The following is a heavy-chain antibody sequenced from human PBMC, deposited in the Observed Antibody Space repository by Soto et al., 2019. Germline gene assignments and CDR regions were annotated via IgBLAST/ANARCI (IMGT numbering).Heavy chain of an antibody. J-gene: IGHJ6*03. D-gene: IGHD6-13*01. Sequence: GGSLRLSCAASGFTFSSYWMSWVRQAPGKGLEWVANIKQDGSEKYYVDSVKGRFTISRDNAKNSLYLQMNSLRAEDTAVYYCARMYSLGYYYYYYMDVWGKGTTVTVSS. V-gene: IGHV3-7*01. CDR2: IKQDGSEK. CDR3: ARMYSLGYYYYYYMDV. CDR1: GFTFSSYW.